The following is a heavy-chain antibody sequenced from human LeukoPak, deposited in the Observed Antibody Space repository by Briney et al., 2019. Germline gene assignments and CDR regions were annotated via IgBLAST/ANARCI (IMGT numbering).Heavy chain of an antibody. D-gene: IGHD3-16*01. V-gene: IGHV4-31*03. CDR1: GGSISSGGYY. CDR2: IYYSGST. CDR3: AREGEAYDHFDY. Sequence: SETLSLTCTVSGGSISSGGYYWSWIRQHPGKGLEWIGYIYYSGSTYYNPSLNSRVTISVDTSKNQFSLKLSSVTAADTAVYYCAREGEAYDHFDYWGQGTLVTVSS. J-gene: IGHJ4*02.